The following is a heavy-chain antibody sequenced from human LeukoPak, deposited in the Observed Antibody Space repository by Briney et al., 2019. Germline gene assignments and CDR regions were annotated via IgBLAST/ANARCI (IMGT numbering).Heavy chain of an antibody. J-gene: IGHJ2*01. CDR3: AREGFCGGDCPGYFDL. D-gene: IGHD2-21*02. Sequence: GGSLRLSCAASGFTVSATYMSWVRQAPGKGLEWVSVIYTGGSAYYADSVKGRFTISRDSSQNTLFLQMNSLRAEDTAVYYCAREGFCGGDCPGYFDLWGRGTLVTVSS. V-gene: IGHV3-53*01. CDR2: IYTGGSA. CDR1: GFTVSATY.